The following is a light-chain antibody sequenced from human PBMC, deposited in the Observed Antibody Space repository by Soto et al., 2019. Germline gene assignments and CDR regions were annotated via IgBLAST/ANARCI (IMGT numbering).Light chain of an antibody. J-gene: IGKJ2*01. CDR3: QQYYRAPRT. V-gene: IGKV4-1*01. CDR2: WAS. Sequence: DIVMTQSPDSLAVCLGERATINCTSGRSLFYSPHNKSYLAWYQQKVGQPPQMLIYWASTRESGVPDRFRGSGSGTDFTLTISSLQADDVAVYYCQQYYRAPRTFGQGTKVE. CDR1: RSLFYSPHNKSY.